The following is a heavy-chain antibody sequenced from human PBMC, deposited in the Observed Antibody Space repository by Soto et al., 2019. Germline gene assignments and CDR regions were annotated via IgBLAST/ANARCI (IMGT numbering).Heavy chain of an antibody. Sequence: QVQLQESGPGLVKPSQTLSLTCSVSGVSINSGGYYWSWIRHHPGKGLEWIGYIYYTGHTFYNASLKRRVAMSLDTSKNQFSLKLSSVPAADTAVYYCARGSQLERDALDIWGQGTMVTVSS. CDR2: IYYTGHT. CDR1: GVSINSGGYY. CDR3: ARGSQLERDALDI. D-gene: IGHD1-1*01. V-gene: IGHV4-31*03. J-gene: IGHJ3*02.